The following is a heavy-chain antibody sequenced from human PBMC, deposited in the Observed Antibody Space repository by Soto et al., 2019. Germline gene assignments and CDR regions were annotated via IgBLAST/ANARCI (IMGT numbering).Heavy chain of an antibody. CDR1: GGSITSGDYY. D-gene: IGHD3-22*01. Sequence: LSLTCTVSGGSITSGDYYWSWIRQPPGTGLEWIGYIYYSGTTYYNPSLKSRLTISVDMSKNQFSLRLSSVTAADTAVYYCARAYYDSSRGWFDPWGQGTPVTVSS. V-gene: IGHV4-30-4*01. CDR2: IYYSGTT. J-gene: IGHJ5*02. CDR3: ARAYYDSSRGWFDP.